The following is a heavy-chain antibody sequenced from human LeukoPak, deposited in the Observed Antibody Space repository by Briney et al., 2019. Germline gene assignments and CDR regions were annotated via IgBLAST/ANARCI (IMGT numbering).Heavy chain of an antibody. CDR1: GGSITSYH. J-gene: IGHJ5*02. V-gene: IGHV4-59*01. CDR3: ARVSRVDYGRDWFDP. Sequence: RPSETLSLTCTVSGGSITSYHWSWIRQPPGKGLEWIGYVYYSGTTNSNPSLKSRVTISLDTSKNQFSLKLNSVTAADTAVYYCARVSRVDYGRDWFDPWGQGTLVTVSS. CDR2: VYYSGTT. D-gene: IGHD4-17*01.